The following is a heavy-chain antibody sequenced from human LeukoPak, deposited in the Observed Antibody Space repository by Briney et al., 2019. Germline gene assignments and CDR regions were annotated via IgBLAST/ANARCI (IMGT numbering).Heavy chain of an antibody. D-gene: IGHD3-22*01. Sequence: SVKVSCKASGGTFSSYDISWVRQAPGQGLEWMGGIIPIFGTANYAQKFQGRVTITADESTSTAYMELSSLRSEDTAVYYCAREGPLSGYCDYWGQGTLVTVSS. CDR3: AREGPLSGYCDY. J-gene: IGHJ4*02. CDR2: IIPIFGTA. V-gene: IGHV1-69*13. CDR1: GGTFSSYD.